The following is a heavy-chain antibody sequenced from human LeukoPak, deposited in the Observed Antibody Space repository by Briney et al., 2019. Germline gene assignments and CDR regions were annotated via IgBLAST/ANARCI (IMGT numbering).Heavy chain of an antibody. D-gene: IGHD4-17*01. CDR1: RYTFTSYD. CDR2: MNPNSGNT. CDR3: ARGHMTTVTTGYYYYYYYMDV. V-gene: IGHV1-8*01. J-gene: IGHJ6*03. Sequence: ASVKVSCKASRYTFTSYDINWVRQATGQGLEWMGWMNPNSGNTGYAQKFQGRVTMTRNTSISTAYMELSSLRSEDTAVYYCARGHMTTVTTGYYYYYYYMDVWGKGTTVTVSS.